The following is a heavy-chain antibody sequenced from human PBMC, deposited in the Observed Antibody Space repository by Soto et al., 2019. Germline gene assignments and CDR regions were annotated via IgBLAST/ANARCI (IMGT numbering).Heavy chain of an antibody. V-gene: IGHV1-46*01. D-gene: IGHD3-3*01. Sequence: ASVKVSCKASGYTFTSYYMHWVRQAPGQGLEWMGIINPSGGSTSYAQKFQGRVTMTRDTSTSTVYMELSSLRSEDTAVYYCARGITIFGVVIINWFDPWGQGTLVTVS. CDR2: INPSGGST. CDR3: ARGITIFGVVIINWFDP. CDR1: GYTFTSYY. J-gene: IGHJ5*02.